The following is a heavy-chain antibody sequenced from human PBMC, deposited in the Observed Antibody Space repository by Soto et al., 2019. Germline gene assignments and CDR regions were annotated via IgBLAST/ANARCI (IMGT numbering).Heavy chain of an antibody. D-gene: IGHD3-10*01. Sequence: SLRLSCAASGFSFSTYTMNWVRQAPGKGLEWVSYISSGSSIIYYAGSVKGRFTISRDDVKNSLFLQMNSLTDGDTAVYYCVRVRYGSGSYRPSDAFDIWGPGTLVTVSS. J-gene: IGHJ3*02. CDR3: VRVRYGSGSYRPSDAFDI. CDR1: GFSFSTYT. V-gene: IGHV3-48*02. CDR2: ISSGSSII.